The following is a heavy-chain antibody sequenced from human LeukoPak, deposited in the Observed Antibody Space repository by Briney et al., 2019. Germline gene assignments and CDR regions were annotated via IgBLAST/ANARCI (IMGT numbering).Heavy chain of an antibody. CDR3: AKDSCSTNCLGSGVDV. J-gene: IGHJ6*02. CDR2: ISGSGNST. V-gene: IGHV3-23*01. Sequence: GGSLRLSCAASGFTFSNYAINWVRQAPGQGLDWVSGISGSGNSTYYADSVKGRLIISRDNSKNILYLQMRSLRVDDTAIYYCAKDSCSTNCLGSGVDVWGQGTTVTVSS. CDR1: GFTFSNYA. D-gene: IGHD2-2*01.